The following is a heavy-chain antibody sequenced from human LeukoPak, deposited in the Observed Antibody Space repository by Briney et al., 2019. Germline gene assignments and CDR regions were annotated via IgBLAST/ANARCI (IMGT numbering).Heavy chain of an antibody. D-gene: IGHD2-2*02. J-gene: IGHJ5*02. CDR1: GYSFPNYW. CDR3: ARGPYAYTSSATLGSYNWFDP. CDR2: IYPGDSHT. Sequence: GASLKISCKGSGYSFPNYWIGWARQMPGKGLEWMGIIYPGDSHTRYSPSFQDQVTISVDKSISTAYLQWSSLKASDTAMYYCARGPYAYTSSATLGSYNWFDPWGQGSLVTVSS. V-gene: IGHV5-51*01.